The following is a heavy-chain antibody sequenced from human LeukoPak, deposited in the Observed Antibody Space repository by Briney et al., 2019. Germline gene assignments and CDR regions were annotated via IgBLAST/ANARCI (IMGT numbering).Heavy chain of an antibody. J-gene: IGHJ5*02. CDR1: GYSFTSYW. CDR3: ASSTAAAGILNWFDP. D-gene: IGHD6-13*01. CDR2: IYPGDSDT. Sequence: GESLQISCQGSGYSFTSYWIGWVRQMPGKGLEWMGIIYPGDSDTRYSPSFQGQVTISADKSISTAYLQWSSLKASDTAMYYCASSTAAAGILNWFDPWGQGTLVTVSS. V-gene: IGHV5-51*01.